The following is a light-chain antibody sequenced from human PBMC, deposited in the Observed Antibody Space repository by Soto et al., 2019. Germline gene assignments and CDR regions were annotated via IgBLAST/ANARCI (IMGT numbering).Light chain of an antibody. CDR2: GNS. Sequence: QSVLTQPPSVSGAPGQRVTISCTGSSSNIGAGYDVHWYQQLPGTAPKLLIYGNSNRPSGVPDRLSGSKSGTSASLAITGLQAEDEADYYCQPYDSSLSGSVVFGGGTKLTVL. CDR3: QPYDSSLSGSVV. V-gene: IGLV1-40*01. J-gene: IGLJ2*01. CDR1: SSNIGAGYD.